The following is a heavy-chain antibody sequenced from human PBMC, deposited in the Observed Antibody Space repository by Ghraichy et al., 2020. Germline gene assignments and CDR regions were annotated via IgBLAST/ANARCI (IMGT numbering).Heavy chain of an antibody. CDR1: GGSISSYY. Sequence: GSLRLSCTVSGGSISSYYWSWIRQPPGKGLEWIGYIYYSGSTNYNPSLKSRVTISVDTSKNQFSLKLSSVTAADTAVYYCARGLRHYDILTGPVNWFDPWGQGTLVTVSS. J-gene: IGHJ5*02. CDR3: ARGLRHYDILTGPVNWFDP. D-gene: IGHD3-9*01. CDR2: IYYSGST. V-gene: IGHV4-59*01.